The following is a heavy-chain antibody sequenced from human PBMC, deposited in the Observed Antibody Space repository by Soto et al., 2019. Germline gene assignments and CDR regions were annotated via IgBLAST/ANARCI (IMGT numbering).Heavy chain of an antibody. J-gene: IGHJ4*02. CDR2: ISWNSRSV. CDR3: AKDPNGDFWSCLPDY. V-gene: IGHV3-9*01. CDR1: GFTFDDYA. D-gene: IGHD3-3*01. Sequence: EVQLVAPGGGLVQPGRSLRLSCPASGFTFDDYAMHWVRQAPGKGLEWVSGISWNSRSVGYADSVKGRFTIPRDNPKDTLYLQMNSLRAEDTALYYCAKDPNGDFWSCLPDYCGQGTLLTVSS.